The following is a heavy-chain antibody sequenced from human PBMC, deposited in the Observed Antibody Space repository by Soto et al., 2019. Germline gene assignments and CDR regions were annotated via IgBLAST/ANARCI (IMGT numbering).Heavy chain of an antibody. CDR3: ARGEGIVVVPAAIPTGYYGMDV. CDR1: GYTFTGYY. J-gene: IGHJ6*02. CDR2: INPNSGGT. D-gene: IGHD2-2*01. Sequence: ASVKVSCKASGYTFTGYYMHWVRQAPGQGLEWMGWINPNSGGTNYAQKFQGWVTMTRDTSISTAYMELSRLRSDDTAVYYCARGEGIVVVPAAIPTGYYGMDVWGQGTTVTVSS. V-gene: IGHV1-2*04.